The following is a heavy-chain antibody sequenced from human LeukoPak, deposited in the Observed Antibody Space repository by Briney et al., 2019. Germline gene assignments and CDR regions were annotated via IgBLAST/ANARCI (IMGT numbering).Heavy chain of an antibody. D-gene: IGHD4-17*01. Sequence: GGSLRLSCAASGFTFSICDMHGVRHAPGKGVEWGAVILYDGCNKYYADSVKGRFTISRDNSKNTLYLQMNSLRAEDTAVYYCAKLAYGDYDYWGEGTLVTVYS. J-gene: IGHJ4*02. CDR2: ILYDGCNK. CDR1: GFTFSICD. CDR3: AKLAYGDYDY. V-gene: IGHV3-30*18.